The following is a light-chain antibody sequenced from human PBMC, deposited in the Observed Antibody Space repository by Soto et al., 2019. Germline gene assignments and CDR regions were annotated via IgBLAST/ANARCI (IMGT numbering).Light chain of an antibody. V-gene: IGKV3-20*01. Sequence: EIVLTQSAGTLSLSPGERATLSCRASQSVSNNYLAWYQQKPGQAPRLLIYAASNRATGIQDRFSGSGSGTEFTLTIRRLEPEDFAVYYCKQYGSSGTFGQGTKVDIK. CDR2: AAS. CDR3: KQYGSSGT. J-gene: IGKJ1*01. CDR1: QSVSNNY.